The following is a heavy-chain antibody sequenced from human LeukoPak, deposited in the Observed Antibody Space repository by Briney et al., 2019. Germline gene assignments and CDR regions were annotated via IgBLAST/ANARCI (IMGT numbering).Heavy chain of an antibody. CDR1: GYAFTSYG. V-gene: IGHV1-18*01. CDR2: ISAYNGNT. Sequence: GASVKVSCKASGYAFTSYGISWVRQAPGQGREWMGWISAYNGNTSYAQKLQGRVTMTTDTSTSTAYMELRSLRSDDSAVYYCARGSSREGGITIWGTIDYWGQGTLVTVSS. D-gene: IGHD3-3*01. CDR3: ARGSSREGGITIWGTIDY. J-gene: IGHJ4*02.